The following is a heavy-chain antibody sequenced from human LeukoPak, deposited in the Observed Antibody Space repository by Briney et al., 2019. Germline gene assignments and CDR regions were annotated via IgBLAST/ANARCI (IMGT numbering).Heavy chain of an antibody. V-gene: IGHV4-4*02. D-gene: IGHD6-19*01. Sequence: SETLSLTCAVSGGSISSTNWWSWVRQPPGKGLEWIGEIHHSGSTNYNPSLKSRVSISVDKSKDQFSLKLSSVTAADTAVYYCARHGSRAVAGYFDYWGQGTLVTVSS. CDR3: ARHGSRAVAGYFDY. CDR1: GGSISSTNW. J-gene: IGHJ4*02. CDR2: IHHSGST.